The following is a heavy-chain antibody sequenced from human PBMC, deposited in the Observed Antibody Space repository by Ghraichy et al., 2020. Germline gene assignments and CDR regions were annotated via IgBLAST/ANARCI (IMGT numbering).Heavy chain of an antibody. V-gene: IGHV3-23*01. Sequence: ETLSLTCAASGFTFSSYGMNWVRQAPGKGLEWVSGIWSTDGSTYYPGSVKGRFTISRDSSKNTVYMQMNSLRAEDTAIYYWAKGICSSTSCSFCFGSWGQGTLVTVSS. CDR1: GFTFSSYG. CDR2: IWSTDGST. D-gene: IGHD2-2*01. J-gene: IGHJ4*02. CDR3: AKGICSSTSCSFCFGS.